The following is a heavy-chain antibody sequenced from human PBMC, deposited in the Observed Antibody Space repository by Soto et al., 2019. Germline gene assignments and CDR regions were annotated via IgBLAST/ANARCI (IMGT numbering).Heavy chain of an antibody. V-gene: IGHV4-61*01. Sequence: ETLSLTCTVSGAPVSSETHFWTWIRQPPGKGLEWIGYMYYSGITNSNPALKSRVTLSVDRSRNQFSLSLNSVTAADTAVYYCAREDMSGTYYFDYWGPGTQVTVSS. CDR1: GAPVSSETHF. CDR2: MYYSGIT. J-gene: IGHJ4*02. CDR3: AREDMSGTYYFDY. D-gene: IGHD1-26*01.